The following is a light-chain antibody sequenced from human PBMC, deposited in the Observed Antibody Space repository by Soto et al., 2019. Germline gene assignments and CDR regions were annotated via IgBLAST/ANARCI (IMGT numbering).Light chain of an antibody. V-gene: IGLV1-44*01. CDR2: SNN. J-gene: IGLJ1*01. CDR3: AAWDDGLNASYI. CDR1: RSNIGSNT. Sequence: QSVLTQPPSTSGTPVQSVTISCSGSRSNIGSNTVTWYQQLPGTAPKLLIYSNNQRPSGVPDRFSGSKSGTSASLAISGLQSEDEADYYCAAWDDGLNASYIFATAPKVTVL.